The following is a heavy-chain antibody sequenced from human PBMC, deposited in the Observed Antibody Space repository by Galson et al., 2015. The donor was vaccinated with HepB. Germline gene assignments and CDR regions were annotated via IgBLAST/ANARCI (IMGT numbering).Heavy chain of an antibody. CDR1: GFRFRSDG. V-gene: IGHV3-30*18. CDR2: ISYDGGKE. Sequence: SLRLSCAASGFRFRSDGMHWVRQAPGKGLEWVAGISYDGGKEHYADSVKGGFTISRDNSKDTLYLLMNSLRAEDTAVYFCAKGGRSYLSDDVFYPGFDDWGQGTLVTVSS. CDR3: AKGGRSYLSDDVFYPGFDD. D-gene: IGHD3-10*01. J-gene: IGHJ4*02.